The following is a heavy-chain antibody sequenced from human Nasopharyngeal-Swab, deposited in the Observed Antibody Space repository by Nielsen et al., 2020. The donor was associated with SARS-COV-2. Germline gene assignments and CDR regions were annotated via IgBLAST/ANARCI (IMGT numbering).Heavy chain of an antibody. J-gene: IGHJ6*02. CDR3: VRPEGVATSFKYYFQYGMDV. Sequence: GESLKISCKGSGYSFTSYWIAWVRQMPGKALELMGIIYPRDSDTRYSPSFQGQVTISADQSISTAYLQWSSLKASDTAMYYCVRPEGVATSFKYYFQYGMDVWGQGTMVTVPS. D-gene: IGHD5-12*01. CDR2: IYPRDSDT. CDR1: GYSFTSYW. V-gene: IGHV5-51*01.